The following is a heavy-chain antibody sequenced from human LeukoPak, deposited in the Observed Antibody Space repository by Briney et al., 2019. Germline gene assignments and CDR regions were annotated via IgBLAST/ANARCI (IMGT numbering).Heavy chain of an antibody. J-gene: IGHJ4*02. Sequence: PSETLSLTCTVSGGSISYSYWSWIRQPPGKGLEWIGYIYDSGNTNYNPSLKSRVTISVDTSKNQFSLKLSSVNAADTAVYYCARGRYSSGWYRKLYYFDYWGQGTLVTVSS. CDR1: GGSISYSY. V-gene: IGHV4-59*12. D-gene: IGHD6-19*01. CDR3: ARGRYSSGWYRKLYYFDY. CDR2: IYDSGNT.